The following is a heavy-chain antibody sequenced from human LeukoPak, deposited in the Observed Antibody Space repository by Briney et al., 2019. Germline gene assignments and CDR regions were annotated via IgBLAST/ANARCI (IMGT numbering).Heavy chain of an antibody. Sequence: GGSLRLSCAASGFTFSNYAMHWVRQAPGKGLEGVAVISYDGSNKYYADSVKGRFTISRDNSKNTLYLQMNSLRVEDTAVYYCARDNGISIFGVVNYWGQGTLVTVSS. V-gene: IGHV3-30*04. CDR2: ISYDGSNK. D-gene: IGHD3-3*01. CDR1: GFTFSNYA. CDR3: ARDNGISIFGVVNY. J-gene: IGHJ4*02.